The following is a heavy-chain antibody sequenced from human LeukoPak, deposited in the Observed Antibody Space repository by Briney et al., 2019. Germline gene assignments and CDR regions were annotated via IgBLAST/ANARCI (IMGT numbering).Heavy chain of an antibody. V-gene: IGHV4-38-2*02. Sequence: SETLSLTCTVSGYSISSGYYWGWIRQPPGKGLEWIGSIYHSGSTNYNPSLKSRVTISVDKSKNQFSLKLSSVTAADTAVYYCVGRGYSYGPTSDNYYMDVWGKGTTVTVSS. J-gene: IGHJ6*03. CDR3: VGRGYSYGPTSDNYYMDV. CDR1: GYSISSGYY. D-gene: IGHD5-18*01. CDR2: IYHSGST.